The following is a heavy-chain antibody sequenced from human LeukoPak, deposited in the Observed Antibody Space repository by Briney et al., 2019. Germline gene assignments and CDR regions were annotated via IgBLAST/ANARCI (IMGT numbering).Heavy chain of an antibody. V-gene: IGHV4-59*01. CDR1: GGPLTSYY. CDR3: ARDRYSGYDGFGAFDI. J-gene: IGHJ3*02. Sequence: PSETLSLTCAVSGGPLTSYYWTWIRQPPGKGLEWIGFIYYRGSTNYNPSLESRVTISIDTSKNRFSLKLSSVTAADTAVYYCARDRYSGYDGFGAFDIWGQGTMVIVSS. CDR2: IYYRGST. D-gene: IGHD5-12*01.